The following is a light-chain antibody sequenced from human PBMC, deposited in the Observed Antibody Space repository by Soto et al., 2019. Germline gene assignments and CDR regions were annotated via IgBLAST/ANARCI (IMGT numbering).Light chain of an antibody. CDR1: SSNIGSNY. V-gene: IGLV1-47*01. CDR2: RNN. CDR3: AAWDDSLSHVV. Sequence: QLVLTQPPSASGTPGQRVTISCSGSSSNIGSNYVYWYQQLPGTAPKLLIYRNNKRPSGVPDRFSGSKSGTSASLAISGLRSEDEADYYCAAWDDSLSHVVFGGGTQLTVL. J-gene: IGLJ2*01.